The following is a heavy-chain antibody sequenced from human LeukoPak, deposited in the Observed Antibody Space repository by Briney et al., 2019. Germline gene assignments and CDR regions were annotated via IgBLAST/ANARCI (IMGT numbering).Heavy chain of an antibody. D-gene: IGHD3-10*01. V-gene: IGHV3-30*14. CDR1: GFTFSSYA. CDR2: ISYDGSNK. J-gene: IGHJ6*03. Sequence: GGSLRLSCAASGFTFSSYAMHWVRQAPGKGLEWVAVISYDGSNKYYADSVKGRFTISRDNSKNTLYFQMKTLRAEDTAVYYCARGGSSNAVPGRYYMDVWGKGTMVTVSS. CDR3: ARGGSSNAVPGRYYMDV.